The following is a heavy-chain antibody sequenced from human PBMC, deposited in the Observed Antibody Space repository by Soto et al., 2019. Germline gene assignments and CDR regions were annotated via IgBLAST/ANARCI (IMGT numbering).Heavy chain of an antibody. Sequence: PGESLKISCTGSGYAFTSYWIAWVRQMPGKGLEWMGIIYPGDSNTRYSPSFQGQVTISADKSITTAYLQWSSLRASDTAMYYCARGYCTTTICDPWFDPGAREPWSPSPQ. J-gene: IGHJ5*02. V-gene: IGHV5-51*01. D-gene: IGHD2-2*01. CDR2: IYPGDSNT. CDR3: ARGYCTTTICDPWFDP. CDR1: GYAFTSYW.